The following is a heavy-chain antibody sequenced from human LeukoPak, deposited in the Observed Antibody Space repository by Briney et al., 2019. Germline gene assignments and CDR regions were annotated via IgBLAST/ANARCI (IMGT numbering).Heavy chain of an antibody. J-gene: IGHJ4*02. CDR2: INPNSGGT. V-gene: IGHV1-2*02. Sequence: ASVKVSCKASGYTFTGYYMHWVRQAPGQGLEWMGWINPNSGGTNYARKFQGRVTMTRDTSISTAYMELSRLRSDDTAVYYCATEYCSSTSCYASADDYWGQGTLVTVSS. D-gene: IGHD2-2*01. CDR3: ATEYCSSTSCYASADDY. CDR1: GYTFTGYY.